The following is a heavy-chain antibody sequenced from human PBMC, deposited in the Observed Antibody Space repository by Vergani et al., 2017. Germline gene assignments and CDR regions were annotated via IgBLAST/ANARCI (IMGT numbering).Heavy chain of an antibody. J-gene: IGHJ6*03. CDR2: NIPIFGTA. V-gene: IGHV1-69*01. Sequence: QVQLVQSGAEVKKPGSSVKVSCKASGGTFSRYAISWVRQAPGQGIEWMGGNIPIFGTANYAQKFQGRVTITADESTSTAYMGLSSLRSEDTAVYYCARSIAARRRFGGGYYYYYMDVWRKWTTVTVSS. D-gene: IGHD6-6*01. CDR1: GGTFSRYA. CDR3: ARSIAARRRFGGGYYYYYMDV.